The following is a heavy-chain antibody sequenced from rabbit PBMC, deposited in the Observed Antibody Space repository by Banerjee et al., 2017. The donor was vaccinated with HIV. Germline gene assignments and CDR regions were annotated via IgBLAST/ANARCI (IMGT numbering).Heavy chain of an antibody. CDR3: ARDTSSSFSSYGMDL. CDR2: IDAGSSGFT. V-gene: IGHV1S40*01. Sequence: QSLEESGGDLVKPGASLTLTCTASGFSFGSNYYMCWVRQAPGKGLEWIACIDAGSSGFTYFASWAKGRFTVSKTSSTTVTLHMTSLTAADTATYFCARDTSSSFSSYGMDLWGPGTLVTVS. J-gene: IGHJ6*01. CDR1: GFSFGSNYY. D-gene: IGHD1-1*01.